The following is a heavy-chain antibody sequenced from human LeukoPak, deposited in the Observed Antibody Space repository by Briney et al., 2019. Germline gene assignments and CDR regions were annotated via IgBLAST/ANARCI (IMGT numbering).Heavy chain of an antibody. CDR3: ARGATMVGYYGMDV. CDR1: GYTFTGYY. V-gene: IGHV1-2*02. D-gene: IGHD5-12*01. J-gene: IGHJ6*02. Sequence: ASVKVSCKASGYTFTGYYMHWVRQAPGQGLEWMGWINPNSGGTNYAQKFQGRVTMTRDTSISTAYMELSRLRSDDTAVYYCARGATMVGYYGMDVWGQGTTVTVSS. CDR2: INPNSGGT.